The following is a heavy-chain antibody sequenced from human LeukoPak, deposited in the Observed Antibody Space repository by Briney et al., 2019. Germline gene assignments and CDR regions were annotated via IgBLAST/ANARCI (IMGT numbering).Heavy chain of an antibody. V-gene: IGHV3-64*01. D-gene: IGHD2-15*01. Sequence: PGGSLRLSCEASGFTFKSYTIHWVRQAPGKGLEYISTISAYGGTTYYASSVKGRFTISRDNPKNTLYLQMGSLRAEDMAVYYCARGGGYCGATDCYGIDYWGQGTLVTVSS. CDR2: ISAYGGTT. CDR1: GFTFKSYT. CDR3: ARGGGYCGATDCYGIDY. J-gene: IGHJ4*02.